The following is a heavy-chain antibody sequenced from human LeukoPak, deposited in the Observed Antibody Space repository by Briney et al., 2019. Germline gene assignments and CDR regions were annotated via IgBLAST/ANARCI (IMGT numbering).Heavy chain of an antibody. D-gene: IGHD3-22*01. J-gene: IGHJ4*02. V-gene: IGHV4-38-2*02. Sequence: PSETLSLTCAVSGYSISSGYYWGWIRQPPGKGPEWIGSIYHSGSTYYNPSLKSRVTIPVDTSKNQFSLKLSSVTAADTAVYYCARDTSGYYSPFGYWGQGTLVTVSS. CDR1: GYSISSGYY. CDR3: ARDTSGYYSPFGY. CDR2: IYHSGST.